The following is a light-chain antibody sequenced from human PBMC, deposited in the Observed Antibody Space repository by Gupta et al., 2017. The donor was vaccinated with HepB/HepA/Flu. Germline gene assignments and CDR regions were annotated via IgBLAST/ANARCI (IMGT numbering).Light chain of an antibody. CDR2: AAS. CDR1: QTISSY. J-gene: IGKJ1*01. CDR3: QQTDSSTWT. Sequence: DIQMTQSPFSLSASVGDRVTITCRASQTISSYLNWYQQKPGKAPKLLIYAASSLQSGVPSRFSGSGSGTDFTLTIFGLQPEDFATYYCQQTDSSTWTFGQGTKVEIK. V-gene: IGKV1-39*01.